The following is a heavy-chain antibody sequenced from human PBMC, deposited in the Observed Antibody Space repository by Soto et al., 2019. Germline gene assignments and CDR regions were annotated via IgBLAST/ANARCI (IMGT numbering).Heavy chain of an antibody. J-gene: IGHJ4*02. CDR1: GFTFSSYA. Sequence: GGSLRISCAASGFTFSSYAMHWVRQAPGKGLEWVAVISYDGSNKYYADSVKGRFTISRDNSKNTLYLQMNSLRAEDTAVYYCASGGSGSYYNLGFWGQGTLVTVSS. CDR2: ISYDGSNK. CDR3: ASGGSGSYYNLGF. D-gene: IGHD3-10*01. V-gene: IGHV3-30*04.